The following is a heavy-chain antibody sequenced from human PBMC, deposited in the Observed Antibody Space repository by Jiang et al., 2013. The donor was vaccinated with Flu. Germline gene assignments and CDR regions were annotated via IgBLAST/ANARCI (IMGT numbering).Heavy chain of an antibody. V-gene: IGHV3-23*04. J-gene: IGHJ4*02. CDR2: ISGSGGST. Sequence: EVQLVESGGGLVQPGGSLRLSCAASGFTFSSYAMSWVRQAPGKGLEWVSAISGSGGSTYYADSVKGRFTISRDNSKNTLYLQMNSLRAEDTAVYYCAKVQTDRYYYDSSGYSDYWGQGTLVTVSS. D-gene: IGHD3-22*01. CDR3: AKVQTDRYYYDSSGYSDY. CDR1: GFTFSSYA.